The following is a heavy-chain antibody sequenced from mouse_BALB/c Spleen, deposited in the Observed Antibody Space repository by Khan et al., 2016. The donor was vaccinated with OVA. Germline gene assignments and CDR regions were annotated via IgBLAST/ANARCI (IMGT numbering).Heavy chain of an antibody. V-gene: IGHV5-9-3*01. CDR1: GFTFSTFA. D-gene: IGHD1-1*01. CDR2: ISSAGDYI. J-gene: IGHJ3*01. CDR3: ARHNYGPFAY. Sequence: EVQLLESGGDLVKPGGSLKLSCAASGFTFSTFAMSWVRQTPDKRLEWVATISSAGDYIYYPDSVKGRFTISRDNAKNTLYLQMSSLRSEDTAMYYCARHNYGPFAYWGQGTLVTVSA.